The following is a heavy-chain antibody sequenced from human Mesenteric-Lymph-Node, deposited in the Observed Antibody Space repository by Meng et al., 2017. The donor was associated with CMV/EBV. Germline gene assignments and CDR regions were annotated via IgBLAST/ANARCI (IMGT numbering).Heavy chain of an antibody. J-gene: IGHJ4*02. V-gene: IGHV3-73*01. CDR3: AKGTDLDY. Sequence: KLSGAASGFTFSGSVMHWVRQASGKGLEWVGRVRSKANSYATAYTASVKGRFTISRDDSKNTAYLQMNSLKTEDTAVYYCAKGTDLDYWGQGTLVTVSS. D-gene: IGHD3-10*01. CDR1: GFTFSGSV. CDR2: VRSKANSYAT.